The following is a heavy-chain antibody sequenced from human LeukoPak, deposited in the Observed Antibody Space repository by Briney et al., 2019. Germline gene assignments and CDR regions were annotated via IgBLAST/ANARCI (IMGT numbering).Heavy chain of an antibody. CDR3: ARDSSSSYYYYYYMDV. V-gene: IGHV3-30*01. J-gene: IGHJ6*03. CDR2: ISYDGSNK. D-gene: IGHD6-13*01. CDR1: GFTFSSYA. Sequence: GGSLRLSCAASGFTFSSYAMHWVRQAPGKGLEWVAVISYDGSNKYYADSVKGRFTISRDNSKNTLYLQMNSLRAEDTAVYYCARDSSSSYYYYYYMDVWGKGTTVTASS.